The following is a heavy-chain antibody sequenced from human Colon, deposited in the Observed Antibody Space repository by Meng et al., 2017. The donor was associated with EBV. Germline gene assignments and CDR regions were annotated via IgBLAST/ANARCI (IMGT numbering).Heavy chain of an antibody. Sequence: QVQLHESGSGLVRPSQTLSLTCSVSGDSITSGDYSWTWFRQPPGTGLEWIGYIYHGVNIYYTPSLRSRVTISVDKSRNQFSLKLTSVSAADTAVYYCVRDTRRGGGWFDPWGQGTLVTVSS. V-gene: IGHV4-30-2*01. CDR1: GDSITSGDYS. CDR2: IYHGVNI. CDR3: VRDTRRGGGWFDP. J-gene: IGHJ5*02. D-gene: IGHD3-10*01.